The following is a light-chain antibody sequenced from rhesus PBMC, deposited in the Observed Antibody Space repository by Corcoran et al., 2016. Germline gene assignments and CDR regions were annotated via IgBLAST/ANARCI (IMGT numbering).Light chain of an antibody. J-gene: IGKJ4*01. Sequence: DIQMTQSPSSLSASVGDRVTFTCRASQAIKNYVSWYQQKPGKAPKPLIFFTSSLETGVPSRFSGSRSVTDYILTISSLQPEDFATYYCQQYENFPPTFGGGTKWDLK. V-gene: IGKV1-66*01. CDR3: QQYENFPPT. CDR1: QAIKNY. CDR2: FTS.